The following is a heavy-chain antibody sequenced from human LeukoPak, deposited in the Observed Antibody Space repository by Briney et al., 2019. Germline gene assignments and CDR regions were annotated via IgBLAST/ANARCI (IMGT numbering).Heavy chain of an antibody. CDR3: AKYTSGTSYRGLDQ. CDR1: GLTVSSYA. Sequence: GGSLRLSCGASGLTVSSYAMSWVRQAPGKGLEWVSTIIGSAVNTYYADSVKGRFTISRDDSKNTVYLQMNSLGAEDTAVYSCAKYTSGTSYRGLDQWGQGTLVTVSS. J-gene: IGHJ4*02. V-gene: IGHV3-23*01. D-gene: IGHD3-10*01. CDR2: IIGSAVNT.